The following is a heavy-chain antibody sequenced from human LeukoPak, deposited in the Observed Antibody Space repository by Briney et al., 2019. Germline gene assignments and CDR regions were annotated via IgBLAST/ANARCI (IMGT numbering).Heavy chain of an antibody. J-gene: IGHJ4*02. CDR2: ISYDGSNK. Sequence: GGSLRLSCAASGFTFSSYGMHWVRQAPGKGLEWVAVISYDGSNKYYADSVKGRFTISRDNSKNTLYLQMNSLRAEDTAVYYCAKNCGDSYYFDYWGQGTLVTVSS. V-gene: IGHV3-30*18. CDR1: GFTFSSYG. CDR3: AKNCGDSYYFDY. D-gene: IGHD4-17*01.